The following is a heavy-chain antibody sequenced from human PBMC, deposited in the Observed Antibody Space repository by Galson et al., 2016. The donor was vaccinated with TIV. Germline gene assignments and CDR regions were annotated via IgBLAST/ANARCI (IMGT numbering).Heavy chain of an antibody. CDR1: GYSFTSYG. CDR2: IGPYNGDT. D-gene: IGHD1-1*01. V-gene: IGHV1-18*01. Sequence: QSGAEVKKPGASVKVSCKPSGYSFTSYGITWVRQAPGQGLEWMGWIGPYNGDTGYAQKVQGRFTMTTDTSTSTAYMGLRSLTSDDTAVYYCARDVRGTWTNLGYWGQGTLVTVSS. J-gene: IGHJ4*02. CDR3: ARDVRGTWTNLGY.